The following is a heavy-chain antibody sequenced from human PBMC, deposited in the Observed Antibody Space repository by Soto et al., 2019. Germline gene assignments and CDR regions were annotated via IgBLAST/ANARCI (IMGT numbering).Heavy chain of an antibody. CDR1: GGTFSSYA. CDR3: ARGGAMSPEDSSGYYYLY. Sequence: SVKVSCKASGGTFSSYAISWVRQAPGQGLEWMGGIIPILGTANYAQKFQGRVTITADESTSTAYMELSSLRSEDTAVYYCARGGAMSPEDSSGYYYLYWGQGTLVTVSS. V-gene: IGHV1-69*13. CDR2: IIPILGTA. J-gene: IGHJ4*02. D-gene: IGHD3-22*01.